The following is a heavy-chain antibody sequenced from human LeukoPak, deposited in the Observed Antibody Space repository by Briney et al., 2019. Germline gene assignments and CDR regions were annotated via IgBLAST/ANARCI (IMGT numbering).Heavy chain of an antibody. V-gene: IGHV3-15*01. D-gene: IGHD1-1*01. Sequence: PGGSLRLSCAASGFIVSSYWVSWVRQAPGKGLEWVGRIKSKTDGGTTDYAAPVKGRFTISRDDSKNTLYLQMNSLKTEDTAVYYCTTARGVLDPWGQGTLVTVSS. J-gene: IGHJ5*02. CDR2: IKSKTDGGTT. CDR3: TTARGVLDP. CDR1: GFIVSSYW.